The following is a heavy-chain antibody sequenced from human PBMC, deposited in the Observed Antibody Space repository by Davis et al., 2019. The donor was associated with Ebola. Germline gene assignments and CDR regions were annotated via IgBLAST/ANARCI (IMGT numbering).Heavy chain of an antibody. CDR3: ARVYWYDSSAYSYLDS. J-gene: IGHJ4*02. Sequence: PSETLSLTCTVSGGSISSYYWSWIRQPAGKGLEWIGRIYTSGSTNYNPSLKSRVTMSVDTSKNQFSLKLSSVTVADTAVYYCARVYWYDSSAYSYLDSWGQGALVTVSS. CDR2: IYTSGST. V-gene: IGHV4-4*07. D-gene: IGHD3-22*01. CDR1: GGSISSYY.